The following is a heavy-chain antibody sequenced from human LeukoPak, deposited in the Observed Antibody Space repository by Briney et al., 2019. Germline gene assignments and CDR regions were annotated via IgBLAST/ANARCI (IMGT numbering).Heavy chain of an antibody. CDR1: GGSISSSNW. CDR2: ISQSGRT. D-gene: IGHD3-10*01. Sequence: SGTLSLTCAVSGGSISSSNWWSWVRQPPGKGLEWIGEISQSGRTNYNPSLRSRVTISIGTSKNQFSLKLNSVTAADTAVYYCARGHVPRDWGQGNLVIVSS. J-gene: IGHJ4*02. CDR3: ARGHVPRD. V-gene: IGHV4-4*02.